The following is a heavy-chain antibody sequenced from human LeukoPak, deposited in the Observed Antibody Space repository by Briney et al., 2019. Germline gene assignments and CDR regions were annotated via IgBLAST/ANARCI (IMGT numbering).Heavy chain of an antibody. CDR3: ARHTARRDYDSSGYYYAFDI. J-gene: IGHJ3*02. CDR1: GGSIGSGGYY. D-gene: IGHD3-22*01. CDR2: IYYSGST. V-gene: IGHV4-31*03. Sequence: SQTLSLTCTVSGGSIGSGGYYWSWIRQHPGKGLEWIGYIYYSGSTYYNPSLKSRVTISVDTSKNQFSLKLSSVTAADTAVYYCARHTARRDYDSSGYYYAFDIWGQGTMVTVSS.